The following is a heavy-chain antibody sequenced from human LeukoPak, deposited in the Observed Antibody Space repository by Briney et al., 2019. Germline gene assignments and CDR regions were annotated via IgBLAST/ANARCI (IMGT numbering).Heavy chain of an antibody. Sequence: GASVKVSCKASGYTFTSYYMHWVRQAPGQGLEWMGWINPNSGGTNYAQKFQGRVTMTRDTSISTAYMELSRLRSDDTAVYYCARSWISGPHRGAFDIWGQGTMVTVSS. CDR3: ARSWISGPHRGAFDI. V-gene: IGHV1-2*02. CDR2: INPNSGGT. CDR1: GYTFTSYY. J-gene: IGHJ3*02. D-gene: IGHD3-10*01.